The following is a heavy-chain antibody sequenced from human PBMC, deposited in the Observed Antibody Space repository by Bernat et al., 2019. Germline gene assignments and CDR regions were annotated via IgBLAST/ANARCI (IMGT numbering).Heavy chain of an antibody. D-gene: IGHD2-15*01. Sequence: EVQLVESGGGLIQPGGSLRLSCAASGFTVSSNYMSWVRQAPGKGLEWVSVIYSGGSTYYADSVKGRFNISRDNSKNTLYLQMNSLRAEDTAVYYCAHIGYCSGGSCLGEPTEYFQHWGQGTLVTVSS. CDR3: AHIGYCSGGSCLGEPTEYFQH. CDR2: IYSGGST. CDR1: GFTVSSNY. V-gene: IGHV3-53*01. J-gene: IGHJ1*01.